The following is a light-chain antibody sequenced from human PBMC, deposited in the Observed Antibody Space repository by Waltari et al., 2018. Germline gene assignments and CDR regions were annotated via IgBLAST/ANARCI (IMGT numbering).Light chain of an antibody. CDR3: SSYTSSSTLV. J-gene: IGLJ2*01. V-gene: IGLV2-14*01. Sequence: QSALTQPASVSGSPGQSITISCTGTSSDVGGYNYVSWYQQHPGKAPKLMIYEVSNRPSCVSIRFSGSKSGNTASLTISGLQAEDEADYYCSSYTSSSTLVFGGGTKLTVL. CDR2: EVS. CDR1: SSDVGGYNY.